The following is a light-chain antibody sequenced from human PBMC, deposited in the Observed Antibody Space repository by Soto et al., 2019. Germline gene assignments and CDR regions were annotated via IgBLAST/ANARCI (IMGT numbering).Light chain of an antibody. Sequence: EIVLTQSPATLSLSPGERATLSCRASQSVSSYLAWYQQKPGQAPRLLIYDASNRATGIPARFSGSGSGTDFTLTISSLEPDDFALYYCQQRSNWPPITFGGRTKVEIK. J-gene: IGKJ4*01. V-gene: IGKV3-11*01. CDR1: QSVSSY. CDR3: QQRSNWPPIT. CDR2: DAS.